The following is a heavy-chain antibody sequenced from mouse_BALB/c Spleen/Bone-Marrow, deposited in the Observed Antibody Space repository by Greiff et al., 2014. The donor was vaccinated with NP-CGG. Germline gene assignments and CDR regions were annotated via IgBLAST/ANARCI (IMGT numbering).Heavy chain of an antibody. Sequence: VQLQQSGAELVKPGASVKLSCTASGFNIKDTYMHWVKQRPEQGLGWIGRIDPANGNTKYDPKFQGKATITADTSSNTAYLQLSSLTSEDTAVYYCATGFAYWGQGTLVTVSA. CDR2: IDPANGNT. CDR3: ATGFAY. V-gene: IGHV14-3*02. CDR1: GFNIKDTY. J-gene: IGHJ3*01.